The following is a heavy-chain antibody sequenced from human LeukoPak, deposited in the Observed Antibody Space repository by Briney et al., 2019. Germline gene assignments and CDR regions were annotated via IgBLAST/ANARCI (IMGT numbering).Heavy chain of an antibody. J-gene: IGHJ4*02. Sequence: SETLSLTCAVYGGSFSGYYWSWIRQPPGKGLEWIGEINHSGSTNYNPSLKSRVTISVDTSKNQSSLKLSSVTAADTAVYYCARGGLEVAGISRGYYFDYWGQGTLVTVSS. CDR2: INHSGST. V-gene: IGHV4-34*01. CDR1: GGSFSGYY. D-gene: IGHD6-19*01. CDR3: ARGGLEVAGISRGYYFDY.